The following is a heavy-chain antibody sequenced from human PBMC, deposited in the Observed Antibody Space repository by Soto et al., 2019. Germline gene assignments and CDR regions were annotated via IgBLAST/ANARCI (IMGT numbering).Heavy chain of an antibody. CDR3: ARDNGREQYYDSSGYWSYFDY. Sequence: SETLSLTCTVSGGSISSYYWSWIRQPPGKGLEWIGYIYYSGSTNYNPSLKSRVTISVDTSKNQFSLKLSSVTAADTAVYYCARDNGREQYYDSSGYWSYFDYWGQGTLLTVSS. CDR1: GGSISSYY. J-gene: IGHJ4*02. D-gene: IGHD3-22*01. V-gene: IGHV4-59*01. CDR2: IYYSGST.